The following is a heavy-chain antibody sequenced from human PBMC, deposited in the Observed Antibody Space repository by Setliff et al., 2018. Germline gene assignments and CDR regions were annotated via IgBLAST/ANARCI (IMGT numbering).Heavy chain of an antibody. V-gene: IGHV5-51*01. J-gene: IGHJ3*02. CDR1: GYRFTTYW. D-gene: IGHD1-26*01. CDR3: ARVGPLTDDAFDI. Sequence: GESRKISCKGSGYRFTTYWIGWVRQMPGKGLEWMGIVFSGDSDTRYSPSFQGQVTISADKSINTAYLQWSSLKASDTAIYYCARVGPLTDDAFDIWGQGTMVTVSS. CDR2: VFSGDSDT.